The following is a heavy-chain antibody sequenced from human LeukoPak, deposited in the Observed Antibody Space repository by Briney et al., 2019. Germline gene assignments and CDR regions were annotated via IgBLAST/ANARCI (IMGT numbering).Heavy chain of an antibody. J-gene: IGHJ4*02. D-gene: IGHD3-22*01. CDR1: GYSFTSYW. CDR2: IYPGDSDT. V-gene: IGHV5-51*01. Sequence: GESLKISCKGSGYSFTSYWIGWVRQLPGKGPEWMGIIYPGDSDTRYSPSFQGQVTISADKSISTAYLQWSSLKASDTAMYYCARWGEVYYDSSGYQRLPDYWGQGTLVTVSS. CDR3: ARWGEVYYDSSGYQRLPDY.